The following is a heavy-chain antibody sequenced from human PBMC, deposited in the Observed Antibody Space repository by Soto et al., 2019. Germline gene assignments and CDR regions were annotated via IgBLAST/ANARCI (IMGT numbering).Heavy chain of an antibody. J-gene: IGHJ5*02. V-gene: IGHV3-74*01. Sequence: PGGSLRLSCAASGFTFSSYWMHWVRQAPGKGLVWVSRINSDGSSTSYADSVKGRFTISRDNAKNTLYLQMNSLRAEDTAVYYCARTMIWFGELYLDPWGQGTLVTVSS. D-gene: IGHD3-10*01. CDR1: GFTFSSYW. CDR3: ARTMIWFGELYLDP. CDR2: INSDGSST.